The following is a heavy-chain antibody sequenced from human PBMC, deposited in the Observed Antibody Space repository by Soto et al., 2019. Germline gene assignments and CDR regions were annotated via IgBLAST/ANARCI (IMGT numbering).Heavy chain of an antibody. CDR2: ISYDGNNK. J-gene: IGHJ3*02. D-gene: IGHD3-16*02. CDR3: ARAGYYDYVWGSYRDAFDI. CDR1: GFTFSSYA. Sequence: GGSLRLSCAASGFTFSSYAMHWVRQAPGKGLEWVAVISYDGNNKYYADSVKGRFTISRDNSKNTLYLQMNSLRAEDTAVYYCARAGYYDYVWGSYRDAFDIWGQGTMVTVSS. V-gene: IGHV3-30-3*01.